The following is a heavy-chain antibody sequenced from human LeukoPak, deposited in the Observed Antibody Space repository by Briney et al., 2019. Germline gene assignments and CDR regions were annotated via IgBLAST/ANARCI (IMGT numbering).Heavy chain of an antibody. CDR3: ARYRTSLAARHFDY. J-gene: IGHJ4*02. CDR2: IKQDGSEK. CDR1: GFTFSSYW. D-gene: IGHD6-6*01. Sequence: GGSLSLSCAASGFTFSSYWMSWVRQAPGKGLEWVANIKQDGSEKYFVDSVKGRFTISRDNAKNSLYLQMTSLRAEDAAVYYCARYRTSLAARHFDYWGQGTLVTVSS. V-gene: IGHV3-7*03.